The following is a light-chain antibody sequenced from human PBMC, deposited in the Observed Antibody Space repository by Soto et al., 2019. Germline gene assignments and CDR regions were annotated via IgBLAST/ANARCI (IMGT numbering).Light chain of an antibody. CDR2: EAS. V-gene: IGKV3-20*01. Sequence: EILLTQYPGTLSLSPGERATLSCGASQSVSSRSLAWYQQNPCQAPSLLIYEASSRATGIPDSFSGSGSGTEFTLTISFLQPDDFATYYCQQYNSYSPLTFGGGTKVDIK. J-gene: IGKJ4*01. CDR1: QSVSSRS. CDR3: QQYNSYSPLT.